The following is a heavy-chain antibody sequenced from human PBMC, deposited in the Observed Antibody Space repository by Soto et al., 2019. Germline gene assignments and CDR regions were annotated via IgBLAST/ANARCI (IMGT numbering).Heavy chain of an antibody. V-gene: IGHV1-3*01. Sequence: QVHLVQSGAEVKKPGASVKVSCRASEYTFINYPFHWVRQAPGQRLEWLGWIIAANGNTKYSQSFQGRVTITRDTSASTAYMELSSLRSEDTAVYYCAREGKATVTSFDYWGQGTLVTVSS. CDR1: EYTFINYP. J-gene: IGHJ4*02. D-gene: IGHD4-17*01. CDR2: IIAANGNT. CDR3: AREGKATVTSFDY.